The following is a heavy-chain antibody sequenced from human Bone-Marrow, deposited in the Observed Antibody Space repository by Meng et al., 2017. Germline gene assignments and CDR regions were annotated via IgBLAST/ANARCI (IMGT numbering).Heavy chain of an antibody. CDR3: ARPNLGDGYSDAFDI. Sequence: SVKVSFKASGGTFSSYTISWVRQAPGQGLEWMGRIIPILGIANYAQKFQGRVTITADKSTGTAYMELSSLRSEDTAVYYCARPNLGDGYSDAFDIWGQGTMVTVSS. CDR2: IIPILGIA. V-gene: IGHV1-69*02. CDR1: GGTFSSYT. J-gene: IGHJ3*02. D-gene: IGHD5-24*01.